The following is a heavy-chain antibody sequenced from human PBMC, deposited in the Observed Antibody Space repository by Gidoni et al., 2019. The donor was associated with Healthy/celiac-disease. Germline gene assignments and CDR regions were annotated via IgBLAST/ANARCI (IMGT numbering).Heavy chain of an antibody. D-gene: IGHD6-19*01. J-gene: IGHJ4*02. Sequence: QLQLQESGPGLVKPSETLSLTCTVSGGSIRSSSYYWGWIRQPPGKGLGWIGSIYYSGSTYYNPSLRSRVTISVDTSKNQFSLKLSSVTAADTAVYYCARHAQWLVSYYFDYWGQGTLVTVSS. CDR1: GGSIRSSSYY. CDR3: ARHAQWLVSYYFDY. CDR2: IYYSGST. V-gene: IGHV4-39*01.